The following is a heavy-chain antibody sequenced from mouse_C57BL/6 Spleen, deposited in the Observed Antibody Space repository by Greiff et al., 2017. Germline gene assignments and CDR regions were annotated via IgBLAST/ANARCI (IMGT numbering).Heavy chain of an antibody. Sequence: QVQLQQPGAELVKPGASVKLSCKASGYTFTSYWMHWVKQRPGQGLEWIGMIHPNSGSTNYHEKFKSKATLTVDKSSSNAYMQLSSLTSEDSAVYYCARGLLLPYYYAMDCWGQGTAVTVSS. CDR3: ARGLLLPYYYAMDC. CDR1: GYTFTSYW. CDR2: IHPNSGST. V-gene: IGHV1-64*01. J-gene: IGHJ4*01. D-gene: IGHD2-3*01.